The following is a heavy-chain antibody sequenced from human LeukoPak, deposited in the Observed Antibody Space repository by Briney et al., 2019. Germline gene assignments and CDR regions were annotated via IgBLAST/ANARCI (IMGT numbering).Heavy chain of an antibody. CDR2: IKQDGSEK. D-gene: IGHD3-10*01. CDR1: GFTFSSDW. V-gene: IGHV3-7*01. Sequence: GGSLRLSCAASGFTFSSDWMSGGRGAPGEGVEWVANIKQDGSEKYYVDSVRGRFAISGDNAKNSLPLQMNRLSAENTAVYYCSRCSEGGRRVIIPYCFDYWGHETLVTASS. J-gene: IGHJ4*01. CDR3: SRCSEGGRRVIIPYCFDY.